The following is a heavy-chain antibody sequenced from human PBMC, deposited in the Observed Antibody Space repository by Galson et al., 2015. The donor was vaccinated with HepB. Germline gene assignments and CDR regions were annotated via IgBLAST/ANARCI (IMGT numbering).Heavy chain of an antibody. CDR1: RGTFSTYT. CDR2: IVPILGIT. D-gene: IGHD6-6*01. V-gene: IGHV1-69*02. J-gene: IGHJ4*02. Sequence: SVKVSCKASRGTFSTYTVTWVRQAPGQGLEWVGKIVPILGITQYAQDLQGRVTITADKSTRTAYLELTSLRSEDTAVYYCARGVRTPTRPATPDYWGQGTLVTVSS. CDR3: ARGVRTPTRPATPDY.